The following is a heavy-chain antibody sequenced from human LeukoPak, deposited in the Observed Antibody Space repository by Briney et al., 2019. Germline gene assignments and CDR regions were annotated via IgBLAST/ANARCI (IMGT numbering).Heavy chain of an antibody. V-gene: IGHV3-53*01. CDR2: IYSGDNT. D-gene: IGHD2-15*01. CDR3: ARDTGSGYCSGGRCRGAFDI. CDR1: GFSVGTNY. Sequence: GGSLRLSCAASGFSVGTNYMTWVRQAPGKGLEWVSVIYSGDNTYYADSVRGRFTISRDTPKNTLYLQMNSLRAEDTAVYYCARDTGSGYCSGGRCRGAFDIWGQGTMVTVSS. J-gene: IGHJ3*02.